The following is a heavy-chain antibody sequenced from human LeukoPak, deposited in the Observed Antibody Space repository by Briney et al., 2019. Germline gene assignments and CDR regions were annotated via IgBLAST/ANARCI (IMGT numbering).Heavy chain of an antibody. CDR2: IYYSGST. Sequence: SETLSLTCTVSGGSINSRTYYWGWIRQPPRKGLEWIGNIYYSGSTFYNPSLKSRITISIDTSNNEFSLELSSVTAADTAVYYCARIYYDSSGYYYEFDYWGQGTLVTVSS. CDR3: ARIYYDSSGYYYEFDY. D-gene: IGHD3-22*01. V-gene: IGHV4-39*01. CDR1: GGSINSRTYY. J-gene: IGHJ4*02.